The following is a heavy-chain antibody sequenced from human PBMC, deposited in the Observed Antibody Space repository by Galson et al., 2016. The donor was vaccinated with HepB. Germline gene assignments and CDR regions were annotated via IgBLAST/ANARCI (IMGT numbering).Heavy chain of an antibody. CDR3: ASSGDILTGYYNGIFES. V-gene: IGHV4-30-2*01. Sequence: TLSLTCAVSGDSVSSDEYSWTWVRQPPGKGLQWIGHIFQNGGTFYSPSLRSRVTMSLDRSRNQFSLKLSSVTAADTAVYYCASSGDILTGYYNGIFESWGQGTLVTVSS. CDR1: GDSVSSDEYS. CDR2: IFQNGGT. J-gene: IGHJ4*02. D-gene: IGHD3-9*01.